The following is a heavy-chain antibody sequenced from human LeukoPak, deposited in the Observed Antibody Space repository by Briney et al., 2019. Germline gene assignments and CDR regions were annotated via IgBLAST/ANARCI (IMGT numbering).Heavy chain of an antibody. J-gene: IGHJ5*02. CDR2: IYYSGST. CDR3: ARLGYDFWSGYELGWFDP. Sequence: SETLSLTCGVSGGSITSSNYYWGWMRQPPGKGLEWIGSIYYSGSTYYNPSLKSRVTISVDTSKNQFSLKLTSVTAADTAVYYCARLGYDFWSGYELGWFDPWRQGTLVTVSS. D-gene: IGHD3-3*01. V-gene: IGHV4-39*01. CDR1: GGSITSSNYY.